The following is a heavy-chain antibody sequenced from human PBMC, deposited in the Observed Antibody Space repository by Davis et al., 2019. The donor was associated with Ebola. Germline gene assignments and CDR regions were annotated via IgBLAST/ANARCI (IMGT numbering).Heavy chain of an antibody. J-gene: IGHJ5*02. V-gene: IGHV1-24*01. CDR3: ATDTWYEGFGP. Sequence: ASVKVSCKVSGYTLSELSMHWVRQAPGKGLEWMASFDSKDVESIELKFQGRLTMTEDTTTDTAYMELNSLTSEDTAVYYCATDTWYEGFGPWGQGTLVTVSS. CDR2: FDSKDVES. D-gene: IGHD6-13*01. CDR1: GYTLSELS.